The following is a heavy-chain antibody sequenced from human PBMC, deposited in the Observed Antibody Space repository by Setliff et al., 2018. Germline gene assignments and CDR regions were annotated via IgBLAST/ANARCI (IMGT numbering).Heavy chain of an antibody. V-gene: IGHV1-69*05. CDR2: TIPIFGST. CDR1: VGTFSSYG. Sequence: SVKVSCKASVGTFSSYGISWVRQAPGQGLEWMGGTIPIFGSTNYAQKFQDRVTIITDESTSTAYMELRSLRTEDTAVYYCAREGVDTRSSTDYRYYMDVWGKGTTVTVSS. CDR3: AREGVDTRSSTDYRYYMDV. J-gene: IGHJ6*03. D-gene: IGHD5-18*01.